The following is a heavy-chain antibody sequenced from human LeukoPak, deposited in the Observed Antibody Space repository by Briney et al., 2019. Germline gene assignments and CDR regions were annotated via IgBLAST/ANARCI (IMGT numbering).Heavy chain of an antibody. J-gene: IGHJ5*02. CDR3: ARGSITMVRGVMLSGHWFDP. CDR1: GYTFTSYY. Sequence: ASVKVSCKASGYTFTSYYMHWVRQAPGQGLEWMGIINPSGGSTSYAQKFQGRVTMTRDMSKSTVYMELSSLRSEDTAVYYCARGSITMVRGVMLSGHWFDPWGQGTLVTVSS. V-gene: IGHV1-46*01. D-gene: IGHD3-10*01. CDR2: INPSGGST.